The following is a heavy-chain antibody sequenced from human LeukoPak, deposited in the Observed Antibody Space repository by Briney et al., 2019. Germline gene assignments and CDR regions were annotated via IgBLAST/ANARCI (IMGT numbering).Heavy chain of an antibody. Sequence: GGSLRLSCAIPTFTFSTYWMTWVRQAPGKGLDWVANIKQDGSDKYYVDAVKGRFTISRDNAKNSLYLQMNSLRAEDTAVYYCARAPAYIYDLNAFDIWGQGTMVTVSS. V-gene: IGHV3-7*01. CDR1: TFTFSTYW. CDR3: ARAPAYIYDLNAFDI. J-gene: IGHJ3*02. D-gene: IGHD5-18*01. CDR2: IKQDGSDK.